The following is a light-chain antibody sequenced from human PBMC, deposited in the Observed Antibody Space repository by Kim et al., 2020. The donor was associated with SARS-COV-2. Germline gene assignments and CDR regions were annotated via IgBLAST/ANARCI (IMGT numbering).Light chain of an antibody. V-gene: IGKV2-30*01. J-gene: IGKJ2*01. Sequence: DVVVTQSPPSLPVTVGQPASISCRSSQSLVDRNGDTFLNWFQQRPGQSPRRLIYKVSDRDSGVPDRFSATGSGTDFTLKISAVEAEDVGVYYCMQGAHWPYTFGQGTKLEI. CDR3: MQGAHWPYT. CDR2: KVS. CDR1: QSLVDRNGDTF.